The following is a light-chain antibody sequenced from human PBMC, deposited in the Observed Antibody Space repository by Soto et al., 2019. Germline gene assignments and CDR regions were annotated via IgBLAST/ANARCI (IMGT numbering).Light chain of an antibody. CDR1: QGISNS. V-gene: IGKV1-9*01. CDR2: LAS. CDR3: QQLIRFPTK. Sequence: IQLTQSPSSLSASVGDRVTITCRASQGISNSLAWYQQKPGKAPKLLMYLASTLQSGVPPRFSGTGSGTNSTLTISSLQPEDFATYYCQQLIRFPTKFGQGTKVDIK. J-gene: IGKJ1*01.